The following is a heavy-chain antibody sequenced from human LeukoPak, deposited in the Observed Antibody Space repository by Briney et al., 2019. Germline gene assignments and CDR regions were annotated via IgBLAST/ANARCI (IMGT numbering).Heavy chain of an antibody. D-gene: IGHD1-26*01. Sequence: PGGSLRLSCAASGFTFSSYWMSWVRQAPGKGLEWVANIKQDGSEKYYVDSVKGRFTISRDNAKNSLYLQMNSLRAEDTAVYYCARDPSTDSGSYYIFDYWGQGTLVTVSS. CDR3: ARDPSTDSGSYYIFDY. CDR1: GFTFSSYW. V-gene: IGHV3-7*01. CDR2: IKQDGSEK. J-gene: IGHJ4*02.